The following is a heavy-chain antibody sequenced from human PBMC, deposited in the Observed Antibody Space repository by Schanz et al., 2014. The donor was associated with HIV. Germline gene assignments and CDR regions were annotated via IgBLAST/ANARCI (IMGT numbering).Heavy chain of an antibody. Sequence: VQLLESGGGSVKPGGSLRLSCAASGFSLGDYYMSWIRQAPGKGLEWISYITNSGNRMNYADSVKGRFTTSRDNAKNSLYLQMNTLRADDTAVYYCARDKSNLGMDSWGQGTLVTVSS. CDR1: GFSLGDYY. V-gene: IGHV3-11*01. CDR3: ARDKSNLGMDS. CDR2: ITNSGNRM. J-gene: IGHJ5*01.